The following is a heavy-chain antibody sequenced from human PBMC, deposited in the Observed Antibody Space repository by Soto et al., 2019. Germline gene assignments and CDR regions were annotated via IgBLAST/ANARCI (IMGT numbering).Heavy chain of an antibody. D-gene: IGHD5-12*01. CDR2: IYYSGST. CDR3: ARTRGYSGYDLGWFDP. J-gene: IGHJ5*02. CDR1: GGSISSSSYY. V-gene: IGHV4-39*01. Sequence: PSETLSLTCTVSGGSISSSSYYWGWIRQPPGKGLEWIGSIYYSGSTYYNPSLKSRVTISVDTSKNQFSLKLSSVTAADTAVYYCARTRGYSGYDLGWFDPWGQGTLVTVSS.